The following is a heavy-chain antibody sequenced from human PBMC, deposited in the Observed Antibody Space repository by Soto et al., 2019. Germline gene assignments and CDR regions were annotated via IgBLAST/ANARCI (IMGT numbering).Heavy chain of an antibody. V-gene: IGHV3-30*18. J-gene: IGHJ4*02. CDR3: AKDLLPTSPGLKVVSHPGDY. D-gene: IGHD3-16*01. CDR2: ISYDGSNK. CDR1: GFTFSSYG. Sequence: PGGSLRLSCAASGFTFSSYGMHWVRQAPGKGLKWVAIISYDGSNKYYTDSVKGRFTISRDNSKNTLYLQMNSLRAEDTAVYYCAKDLLPTSPGLKVVSHPGDYWGQGTLVTVSS.